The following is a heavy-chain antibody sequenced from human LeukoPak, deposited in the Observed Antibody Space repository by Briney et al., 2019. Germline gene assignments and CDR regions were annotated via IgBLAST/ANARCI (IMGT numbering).Heavy chain of an antibody. CDR1: GGTFSSYA. D-gene: IGHD2-2*01. CDR3: ARDRGVDRGQLLLNWFDP. Sequence: VASVKVSCKASGGTFSSYAISWVRQAPGQGLEWMGRIIPIFGIANYAQKFQGRVTITADKSTSTAYMELSSLRSEDTAVYYCARDRGVDRGQLLLNWFDPWGQGTLVTVSS. V-gene: IGHV1-69*04. J-gene: IGHJ5*02. CDR2: IIPIFGIA.